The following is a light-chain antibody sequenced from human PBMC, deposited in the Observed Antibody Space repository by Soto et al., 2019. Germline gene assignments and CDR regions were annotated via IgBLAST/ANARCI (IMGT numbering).Light chain of an antibody. CDR1: SSNIGSKS. Sequence: QSVVTQPPSASGTPGQRITISCSGSSSNIGSKSVNWYQQLPGTAPKLLIYSNNQRPSGVPDRVSGSKSGTSSYLAISGLQSEDEADYYCATWDDNLNRPVVGGGTKLTVL. V-gene: IGLV1-44*01. CDR3: ATWDDNLNRPV. CDR2: SNN. J-gene: IGLJ2*01.